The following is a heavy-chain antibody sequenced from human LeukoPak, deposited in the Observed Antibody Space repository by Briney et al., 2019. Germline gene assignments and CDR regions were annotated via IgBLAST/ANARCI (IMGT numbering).Heavy chain of an antibody. CDR1: DGSINSGDYN. V-gene: IGHV4-30-4*01. CDR3: ARETYSGSQRGFDY. D-gene: IGHD1-26*01. Sequence: SETLSPTCTVSDGSINSGDYNWSWIRQPPGKGLEWVGYIYYSGSPNYKSSLKSRVTISVGTSRNQFSLNLNAVTAADTAVYYWARETYSGSQRGFDYWGQGTLVTVSS. J-gene: IGHJ4*02. CDR2: IYYSGSP.